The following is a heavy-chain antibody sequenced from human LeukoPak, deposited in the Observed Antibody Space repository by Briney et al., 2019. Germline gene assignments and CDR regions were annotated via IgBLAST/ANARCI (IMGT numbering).Heavy chain of an antibody. CDR2: ISSSSSYI. D-gene: IGHD6-19*01. CDR1: GFTFSSYS. J-gene: IGHJ1*01. Sequence: GGSLRLSCAASGFTFSSYSMNWVRQAPGKGVEWVSSISSSSSYIYYADSVKGRFTISRDNAKNSLYLQMNSLRAEDTAVYYCASPRTGYSSGWSRWEYFQHWGQGTLVTVSS. V-gene: IGHV3-21*01. CDR3: ASPRTGYSSGWSRWEYFQH.